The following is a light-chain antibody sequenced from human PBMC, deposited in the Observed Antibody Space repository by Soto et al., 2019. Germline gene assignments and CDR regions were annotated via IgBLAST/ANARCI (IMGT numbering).Light chain of an antibody. CDR2: GAS. V-gene: IGKV3-15*01. J-gene: IGKJ1*01. CDR3: QQYGSSPQRT. Sequence: EVVMTQSPATLSVSPGERATLSCRASQNVNSNLAWYQQKPGQAPRLLISGASTRASGVPSRFSGSGSGTEFTLTISGLQSEDFAVYYCQQYGSSPQRTFGQGTKVEIK. CDR1: QNVNSN.